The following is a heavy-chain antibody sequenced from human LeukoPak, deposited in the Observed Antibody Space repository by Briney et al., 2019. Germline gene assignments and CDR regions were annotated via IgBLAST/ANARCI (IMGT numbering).Heavy chain of an antibody. D-gene: IGHD3-3*01. V-gene: IGHV3-21*01. CDR3: AIAVDSISGTGDTFDI. CDR2: ISSGSSYI. CDR1: GFTLSSYM. J-gene: IGHJ3*02. Sequence: GGSLRLSCAASGFTLSSYMVTWVRQAPGKGLEWVSSISSGSSYIYYEDSVKGRFTISRDNGKNSLYLQMSSLRAEDTAVYYCAIAVDSISGTGDTFDIRGQGTMVTVSS.